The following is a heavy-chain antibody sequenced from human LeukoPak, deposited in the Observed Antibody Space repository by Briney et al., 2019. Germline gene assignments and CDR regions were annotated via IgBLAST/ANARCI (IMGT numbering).Heavy chain of an antibody. CDR1: GDAISSNSYY. CDR2: IYYSGST. V-gene: IGHV4-39*01. J-gene: IGHJ4*02. CDR3: ASSGWYLLPGVY. D-gene: IGHD6-19*01. Sequence: SETLSLTCTVSGDAISSNSYYWGWIRQPPGKGLEWIGSIYYSGSTYYNPSLKSRVTISVDTSKNQFSLKLSSVTAADTAVYYCASSGWYLLPGVYWGQGTLVTVSS.